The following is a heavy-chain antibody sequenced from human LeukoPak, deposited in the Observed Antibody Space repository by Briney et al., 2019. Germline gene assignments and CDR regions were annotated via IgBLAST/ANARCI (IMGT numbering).Heavy chain of an antibody. CDR3: AREVLSGYYSP. J-gene: IGHJ5*02. CDR1: GGSISSYY. D-gene: IGHD3-22*01. V-gene: IGHV4-59*01. Sequence: SETLSLTCTVSGGSISSYYWSWIRQPPGKGLEGIGYIYYSGSTNYNPPLKSRVTISVDTSKNQFSLKLSSVTAADTAVYYCAREVLSGYYSPWGQGTLVTVSS. CDR2: IYYSGST.